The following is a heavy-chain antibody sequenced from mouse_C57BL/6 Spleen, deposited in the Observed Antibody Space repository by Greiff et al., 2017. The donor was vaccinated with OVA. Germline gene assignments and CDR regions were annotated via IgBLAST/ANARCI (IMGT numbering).Heavy chain of an antibody. CDR1: GYTFTSYW. J-gene: IGHJ2*01. D-gene: IGHD3-2*02. V-gene: IGHV1-53*01. CDR3: ARLWAQATLDY. Sequence: QVQLKQSGTELVKPGASVKLSCKASGYTFTSYWMHWVKQRPGQGLEWIGNINPSNGGTNYNEKFKSKATLTVDKSSSTAYMQHSSLTSEDSAVYYCARLWAQATLDYWGQGTTLTVSS. CDR2: INPSNGGT.